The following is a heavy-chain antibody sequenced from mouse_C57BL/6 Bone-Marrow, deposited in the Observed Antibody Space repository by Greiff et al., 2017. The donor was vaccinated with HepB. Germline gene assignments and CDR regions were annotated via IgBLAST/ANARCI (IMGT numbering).Heavy chain of an antibody. V-gene: IGHV1-63*01. CDR2: IYPGGGYT. D-gene: IGHD3-2*02. Sequence: QVQLQQSGAELVRPGTSVKMSCKASGYTFTNYWIGWAKQRPGHGLEWIGDIYPGGGYTNYNEKFKGKATLTADKSSSTAYMQFSSLTSEESAIYFCARRQLTLLWFDYWGQGTTLSVSS. CDR3: ARRQLTLLWFDY. CDR1: GYTFTNYW. J-gene: IGHJ2*01.